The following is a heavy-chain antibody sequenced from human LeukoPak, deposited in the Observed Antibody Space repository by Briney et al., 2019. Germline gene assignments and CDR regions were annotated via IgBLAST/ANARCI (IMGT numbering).Heavy chain of an antibody. D-gene: IGHD3-10*02. J-gene: IGHJ6*04. V-gene: IGHV3-7*01. CDR1: GFTFSSYW. CDR3: AELGITMIGGV. CDR2: IKQDGSEK. Sequence: GGSLRLSCAASGFTFSSYWMSGVRQAPGKGLEWVANIKQDGSEKYYVASVKGRFTISRDNAKNSLYLQMNSLRAEDTAVYYCAELGITMIGGVWGKGTTVTISS.